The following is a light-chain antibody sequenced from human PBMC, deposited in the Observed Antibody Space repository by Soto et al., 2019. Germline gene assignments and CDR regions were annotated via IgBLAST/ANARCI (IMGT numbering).Light chain of an antibody. CDR1: QSVSSN. CDR2: GAS. CDR3: QQHNNWPPIT. V-gene: IGKV3-15*01. Sequence: EIVMTQSPATLSVSPGERATLSCRASQSVSSNLAWYQQKPGQAPRLLIYGASTRATGIPARFSGSGSGTEFTLTISSLRSEDFAVYYCQQHNNWPPITFGQGTRLEIK. J-gene: IGKJ5*01.